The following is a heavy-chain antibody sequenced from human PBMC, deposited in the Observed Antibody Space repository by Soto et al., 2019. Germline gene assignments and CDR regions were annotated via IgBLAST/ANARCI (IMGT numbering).Heavy chain of an antibody. V-gene: IGHV1-8*01. D-gene: IGHD2-15*01. CDR3: AREGLYGCSQDNTVDF. CDR1: GYTFKRHN. Sequence: QVQLVESGAEVRKSGASVRIACKASGYTFKRHNINWVRQATGQGPEWIGWMNPNSGNTGYAQKFQGRVTMTRDSSISTAYMDLSRLTSEDTAIYYSAREGLYGCSQDNTVDFCGQGTIVTVSS. CDR2: MNPNSGNT. J-gene: IGHJ3*01.